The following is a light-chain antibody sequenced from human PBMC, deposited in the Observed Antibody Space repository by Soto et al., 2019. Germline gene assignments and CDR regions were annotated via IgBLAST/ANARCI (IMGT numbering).Light chain of an antibody. CDR2: GAS. J-gene: IGKJ4*01. V-gene: IGKV1-39*01. CDR1: ETITRY. CDR3: QPSYSNPLT. Sequence: DIQMTQSPSSLSASVGETVIISCRASETITRYLNWYQSKPGKAPRLLISGASSLQSGVPSRFSGSYSGTDFTLTINSLQPEDFETYYCQPSYSNPLTLGGGTKVDIK.